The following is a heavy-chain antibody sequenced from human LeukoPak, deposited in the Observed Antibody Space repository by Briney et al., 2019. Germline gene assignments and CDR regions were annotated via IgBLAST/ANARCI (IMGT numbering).Heavy chain of an antibody. D-gene: IGHD4-17*01. CDR3: AKDHGDYSFDY. J-gene: IGHJ4*02. CDR1: GFTFSSYA. CDR2: LSVNGAKT. Sequence: GGSLRFSCAASGFTFSSYALSWLRQAPGKGLERVSALSVNGAKTYYEDSVKGRFTVYRDNYKNTLYLQMNSLRVDDTAIYYCAKDHGDYSFDYWGQGTLVTVSS. V-gene: IGHV3-23*01.